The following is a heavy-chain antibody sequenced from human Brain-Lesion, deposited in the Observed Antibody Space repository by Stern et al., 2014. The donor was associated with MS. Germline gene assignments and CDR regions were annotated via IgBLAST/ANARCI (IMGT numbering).Heavy chain of an antibody. J-gene: IGHJ5*02. CDR1: GGSVSSTSYA. V-gene: IGHV4-39*01. Sequence: VQLVESGPGLVKPSETLSLTCTVAGGSVSSTSYAWAWIRQPPGKGLEWIGTIYYSGNTYYSPSLKSRLTIYLDTSKNQFSLQLRFVTAADTAVYYCAGEEDIRYCSGGSCTGNWFDPWGQGTLVTVSS. CDR3: AGEEDIRYCSGGSCTGNWFDP. D-gene: IGHD2-15*01. CDR2: IYYSGNT.